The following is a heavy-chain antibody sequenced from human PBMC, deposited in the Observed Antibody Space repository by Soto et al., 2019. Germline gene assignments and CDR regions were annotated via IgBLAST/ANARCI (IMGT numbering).Heavy chain of an antibody. J-gene: IGHJ5*02. CDR2: TYFRGSA. CDR1: GVSMTSHY. CDR3: ARDLRSRGWFDP. Sequence: SETLSLTCDVSGVSMTSHYWNWIRQSPGVGLEWIGSTYFRGSASYNPSPKSRVTISLDTSKDQLSLTRSAVTAADSAVYYCARDLRSRGWFDPWGPGILVTVS. V-gene: IGHV4-59*11.